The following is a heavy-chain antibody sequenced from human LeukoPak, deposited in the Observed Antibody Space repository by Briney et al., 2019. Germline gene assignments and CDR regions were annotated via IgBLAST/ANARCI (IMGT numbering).Heavy chain of an antibody. D-gene: IGHD2-15*01. CDR3: ARDPPRIVVVVAATNYYGMDV. J-gene: IGHJ6*02. CDR1: GGTFSSYA. Sequence: ASVKVSCKASGGTFSSYAINWVRQATGQGLEWMGWISAYNGNTNYAQKLQGRVTMTTDTSTSTAYMELRSLRSDDTAVYYCARDPPRIVVVVAATNYYGMDVWGQGTTVTVSS. V-gene: IGHV1-18*01. CDR2: ISAYNGNT.